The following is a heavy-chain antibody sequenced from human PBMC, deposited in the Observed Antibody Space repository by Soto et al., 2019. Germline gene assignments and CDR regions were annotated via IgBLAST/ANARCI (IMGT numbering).Heavy chain of an antibody. V-gene: IGHV4-59*11. CDR2: IYHTVNT. J-gene: IGHJ3*02. CDR3: ARLQYTVVTALDI. CDR1: GVSIGIHF. D-gene: IGHD2-15*01. Sequence: SETLSLTDSVSGVSIGIHFWSWIRQAPGKGPELVGYIYHTVNTNYNPALKSRVTISTDTSENQLSLQLSSVTAADTAVYYCARLQYTVVTALDIWGQGTMVT.